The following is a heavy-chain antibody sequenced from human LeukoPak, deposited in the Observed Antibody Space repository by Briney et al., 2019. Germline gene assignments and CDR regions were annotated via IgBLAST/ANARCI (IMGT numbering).Heavy chain of an antibody. CDR3: TGTYYQNYFDY. D-gene: IGHD3-10*01. Sequence: GRSLRLSCAASGFTFSSYGMHWVRQAPGKGLEWVAIIWSDGSNKYYADSVKGRFTISRDNSKNTLYLQMNSLRAEDTAVYYCTGTYYQNYFDYWGQGTLVTVSS. V-gene: IGHV3-33*08. CDR2: IWSDGSNK. J-gene: IGHJ4*02. CDR1: GFTFSSYG.